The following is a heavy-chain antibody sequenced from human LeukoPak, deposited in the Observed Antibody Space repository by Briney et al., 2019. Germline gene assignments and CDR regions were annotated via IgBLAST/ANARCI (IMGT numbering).Heavy chain of an antibody. V-gene: IGHV3-23*01. CDR3: AIDFGVIVIIVLDY. D-gene: IGHD3-16*02. J-gene: IGHJ4*02. CDR2: ISGSGGST. Sequence: VWSLRLSFAACLFIFISYAMSGVRQAPGKGLEGVSAISGSGGSTYYADSVKGRFTISRDKYKNTLSLQMNSLTDEDRAVYYCAIDFGVIVIIVLDYWGAGDLVTVSS. CDR1: LFIFISYA.